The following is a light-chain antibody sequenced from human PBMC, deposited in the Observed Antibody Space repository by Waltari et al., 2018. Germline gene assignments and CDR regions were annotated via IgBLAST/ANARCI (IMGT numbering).Light chain of an antibody. CDR2: GAS. Sequence: DIQVPHSPSSLSTSVGDRVTLTCLASQSISTYVNWYQQKPGKAPKLLIYGASTLQSGVPSRFSGSGSGAYFTLTISNLQREDFATYYCQQSYSTPPTFGGGTKVEI. J-gene: IGKJ4*01. CDR3: QQSYSTPPT. V-gene: IGKV1-39*01. CDR1: QSISTY.